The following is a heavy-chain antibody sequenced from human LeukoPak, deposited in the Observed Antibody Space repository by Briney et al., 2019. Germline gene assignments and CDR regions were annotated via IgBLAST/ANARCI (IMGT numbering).Heavy chain of an antibody. V-gene: IGHV3-30*02. CDR1: GFTFSNYG. D-gene: IGHD1-26*01. J-gene: IGHJ4*02. CDR2: IRYGGSNK. Sequence: GGSLRLSCAASGFTFSNYGMHWVRQAPGKGLEWVAFIRYGGSNKYYADSVKGRFTISRDNSKNTLYLQMNSLRAEDTAVYYCAAKGNGYTGIYVFAHWGQGTLVTVSS. CDR3: AAKGNGYTGIYVFAH.